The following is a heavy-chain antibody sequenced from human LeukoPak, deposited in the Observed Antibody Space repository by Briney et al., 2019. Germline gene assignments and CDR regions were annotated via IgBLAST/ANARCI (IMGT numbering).Heavy chain of an antibody. V-gene: IGHV3-7*03. CDR2: IKQDGSEK. D-gene: IGHD2-2*01. CDR3: ARRGYCSSTSCYGSCFDP. CDR1: GFTFSSYW. J-gene: IGHJ5*02. Sequence: SGGSLRLSCAASGFTFSSYWMSWVRQAPGKGLEWVANIKQDGSEKYYVDSVKGRFTISRDNAKNSLYLQMNSLRAEDTAVYYCARRGYCSSTSCYGSCFDPWGQGTLVTVSS.